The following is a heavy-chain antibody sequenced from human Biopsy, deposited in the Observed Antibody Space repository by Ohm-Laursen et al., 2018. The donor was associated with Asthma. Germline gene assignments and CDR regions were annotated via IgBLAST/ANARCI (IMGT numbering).Heavy chain of an antibody. V-gene: IGHV4-39*01. CDR2: ISYGGKT. D-gene: IGHD3-3*01. Sequence: TLSLTCSVSGGSMTPTSHYWDWIRQAPGKGLEWIGYISYGGKTSYNPSLKNRVTISKDTSKNQFSLRLTSVTAADTAVYFCARRITIFGVVQKDHGMDAWGQGTTVIVSS. CDR3: ARRITIFGVVQKDHGMDA. J-gene: IGHJ6*02. CDR1: GGSMTPTSHY.